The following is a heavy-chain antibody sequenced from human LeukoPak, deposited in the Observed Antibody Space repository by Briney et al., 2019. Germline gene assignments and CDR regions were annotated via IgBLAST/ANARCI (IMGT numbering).Heavy chain of an antibody. CDR1: GFTFSTYE. Sequence: LAGGSLRLSCAASGFTFSTYEMHWVRQAPGKGLEWVSYITSSGNTIYYADSVKGRFTISRDNAKNSLYLEMNSLRAEDTAVYYCARDLGSKTYYESWSSYRAGAIFDLGGQGTLVTVSS. CDR2: ITSSGNTI. V-gene: IGHV3-48*03. J-gene: IGHJ4*02. D-gene: IGHD3-3*01. CDR3: ARDLGSKTYYESWSSYRAGAIFDL.